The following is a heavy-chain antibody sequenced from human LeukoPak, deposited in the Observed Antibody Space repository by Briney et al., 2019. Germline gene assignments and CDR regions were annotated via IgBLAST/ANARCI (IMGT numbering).Heavy chain of an antibody. D-gene: IGHD2-15*01. J-gene: IGHJ5*02. CDR3: ATEPGYCSGGRCYGGWFDP. Sequence: ASVKVSCKASGYTFTSYGISWVRQAPGQGLEWMGWISAYNGNTNYAQKFQGRVTMTTDTSTSTAYMELRSLRSDDTAVYYCATEPGYCSGGRCYGGWFDPWGQGTLVTVSS. CDR1: GYTFTSYG. CDR2: ISAYNGNT. V-gene: IGHV1-18*01.